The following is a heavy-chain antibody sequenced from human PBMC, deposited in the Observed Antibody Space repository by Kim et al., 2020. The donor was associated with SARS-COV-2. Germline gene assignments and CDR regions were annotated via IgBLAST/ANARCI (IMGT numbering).Heavy chain of an antibody. J-gene: IGHJ2*01. D-gene: IGHD2-21*01. CDR3: ARDRGIVSHDWYFDL. Sequence: ADSVRGRFAISRDNGKNTLYLQINSLTSDDTGFYYCARDRGIVSHDWYFDLWGRGTLVTVSS. V-gene: IGHV3-74*01.